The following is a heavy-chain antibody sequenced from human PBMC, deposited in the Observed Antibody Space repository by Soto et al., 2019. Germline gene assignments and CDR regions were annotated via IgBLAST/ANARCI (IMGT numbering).Heavy chain of an antibody. D-gene: IGHD4-4*01. V-gene: IGHV3-48*02. CDR2: ISSSSSTI. Sequence: GGPLILSYAASGFNFSGYSMNWVRKAPGKGLEWVSYISSSSSTIYYADSVKGRFTISRDNAKNSLYLQMNSLRDEDTAVYYCARPTVTNYYYYGMDVWGQGTTVTVSS. CDR3: ARPTVTNYYYYGMDV. J-gene: IGHJ6*02. CDR1: GFNFSGYS.